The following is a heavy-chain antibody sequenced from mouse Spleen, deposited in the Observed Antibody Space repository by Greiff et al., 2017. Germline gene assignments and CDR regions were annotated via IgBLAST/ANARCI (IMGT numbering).Heavy chain of an antibody. Sequence: QVQLQQPGAELVMPGASVKLSCKASGYTFTSYWMHWVKQRPGQGLEWIGEIDPSDSYTNYNQKFKGKATLTVDKSSSTAYMQLSSLTSEDSAVYYCARWLTGHYFDYWGQGTTLTVSS. V-gene: IGHV1-69*01. CDR1: GYTFTSYW. D-gene: IGHD4-1*01. J-gene: IGHJ2*01. CDR2: IDPSDSYT. CDR3: ARWLTGHYFDY.